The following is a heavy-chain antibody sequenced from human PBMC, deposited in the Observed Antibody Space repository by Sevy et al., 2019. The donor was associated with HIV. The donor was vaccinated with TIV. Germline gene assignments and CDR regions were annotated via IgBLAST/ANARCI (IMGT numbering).Heavy chain of an antibody. CDR1: GYTLTQLS. J-gene: IGHJ4*02. Sequence: ASVKVSCKVSGYTLTQLSMHWVRQAPGKGLEWMGSFDPEDGETLYAQKFQGRVTMTEDTSTDTAYMELRSLRSEDTAVYYCATTNDYYDSSGSPFDYWGQGTLVTVSS. CDR3: ATTNDYYDSSGSPFDY. V-gene: IGHV1-24*01. CDR2: FDPEDGET. D-gene: IGHD3-22*01.